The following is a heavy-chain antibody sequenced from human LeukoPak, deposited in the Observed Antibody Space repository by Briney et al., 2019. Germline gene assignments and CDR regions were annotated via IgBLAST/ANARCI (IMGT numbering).Heavy chain of an antibody. Sequence: SETLSLTCTVSGGSISSGSYYWGWIRQPPGKGLEWIGSIYYSGSTYYNPSLKSRVTISVDTSKNQFSLKLSSVTAADTAVYYCARDSRYGSGWFEDGLDFWGQGTTVTVSS. CDR2: IYYSGST. J-gene: IGHJ6*02. V-gene: IGHV4-39*07. D-gene: IGHD6-13*01. CDR3: ARDSRYGSGWFEDGLDF. CDR1: GGSISSGSYY.